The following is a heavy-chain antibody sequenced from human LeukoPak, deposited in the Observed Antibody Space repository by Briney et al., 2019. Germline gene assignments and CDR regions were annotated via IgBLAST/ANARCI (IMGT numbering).Heavy chain of an antibody. CDR2: ISSSGSTI. V-gene: IGHV3-48*03. D-gene: IGHD3-10*01. CDR1: GFTFSSYE. CDR3: ARGPPLWSRSYYFDY. J-gene: IGHJ4*02. Sequence: GGSLRLSCAASGFTFSSYEMNWVRQAPGKGLERVSYISSSGSTIYYADSVKGRFTISRDNAKNSLYLQMNSLRAEDTAVYYCARGPPLWSRSYYFDYWGQGTLVTVSS.